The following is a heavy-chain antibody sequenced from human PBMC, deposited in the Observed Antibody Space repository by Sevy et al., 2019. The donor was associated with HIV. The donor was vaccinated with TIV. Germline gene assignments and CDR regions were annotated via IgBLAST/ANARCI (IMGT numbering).Heavy chain of an antibody. D-gene: IGHD6-19*01. CDR3: AREGVHTSAWTPGNY. V-gene: IGHV3-30-3*01. Sequence: GGSLRLSCAASGFSFSTHAMHWVRQAPGKGLDWVALISYDGTAKYYADPVKGRFTVSRDDSKNTLYLQMNSLRPEDSAVYYCAREGVHTSAWTPGNYWGQGTQVTVSS. J-gene: IGHJ4*02. CDR1: GFSFSTHA. CDR2: ISYDGTAK.